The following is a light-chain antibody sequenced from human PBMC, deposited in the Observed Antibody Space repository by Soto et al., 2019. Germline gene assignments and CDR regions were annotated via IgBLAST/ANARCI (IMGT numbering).Light chain of an antibody. Sequence: IQMTQSPSSLSASVGDRVTITCRSSQGIGKGLAWYQQKPGKVHTVMIYAASTLQSGVPYRFSGSGSGTDFTLTIRSLKTEDLATYYGQKSSSTPTFTLGTGTKVEIK. CDR3: QKSSSTPTFT. V-gene: IGKV1-27*01. CDR2: AAS. J-gene: IGKJ3*01. CDR1: QGIGKG.